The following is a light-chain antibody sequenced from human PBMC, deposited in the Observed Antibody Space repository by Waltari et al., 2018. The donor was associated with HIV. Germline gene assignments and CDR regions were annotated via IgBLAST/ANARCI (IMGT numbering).Light chain of an antibody. CDR2: GAS. V-gene: IGKV3-20*01. J-gene: IGKJ3*01. CDR3: QQYGSAPFT. CDR1: QSVSSSN. Sequence: VLTQSPDTLSLSPAARATLTCRASQSVSSSNLAWYQKKPGQAASLLIYGASSRATGIPDRFSGSGSGTDFTLTISRLEPEDIVVYDGQQYGSAPFTFGPGTKVDIK.